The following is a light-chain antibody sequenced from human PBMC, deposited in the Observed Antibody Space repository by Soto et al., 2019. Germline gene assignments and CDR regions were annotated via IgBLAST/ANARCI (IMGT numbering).Light chain of an antibody. CDR2: DAS. CDR3: QQRSNWPPT. J-gene: IGKJ1*01. CDR1: QRVSRN. V-gene: IGKV3-11*01. Sequence: EIVLTQSPGTLSLSPGERATLSCRASQRVSRNLAWYQQKPGQAPRLLIYDASNRATGVPARFSGSGSGTDFTLTISSLEPEDFAFYYCQQRSNWPPTFGQGTKVDIK.